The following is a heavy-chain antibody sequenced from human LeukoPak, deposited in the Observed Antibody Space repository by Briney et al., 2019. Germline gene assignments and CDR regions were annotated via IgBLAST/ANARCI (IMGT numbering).Heavy chain of an antibody. CDR1: EFTFSNFG. CDR2: IHYDGSKK. CDR3: AKDTGYTSGRLDY. J-gene: IGHJ4*02. V-gene: IGHV3-30*02. D-gene: IGHD6-19*01. Sequence: GGSLRLSCAASEFTFSNFGMHWVRQAPGKGLEWVALIHYDGSKKYYADSVRGRFTISRDNSKNTLFLQMNSLTTEDTAVYYCAKDTGYTSGRLDYWGQGNLVTVSS.